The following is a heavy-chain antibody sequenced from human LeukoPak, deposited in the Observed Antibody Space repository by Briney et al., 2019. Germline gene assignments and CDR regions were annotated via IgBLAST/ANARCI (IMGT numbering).Heavy chain of an antibody. CDR3: ARYESVVPAARGWVDY. CDR2: IYPGDSDI. V-gene: IGHV5-51*01. CDR1: GYKFNNFY. Sequence: GESLKISCQASGYKFNNFYIAWVRQMPGKGLKWVAIIYPGDSDIRYSPSIQGHVTISADKSTSTTFLQWTSLKASDTAMYYCARYESVVPAARGWVDYWGQGTLVTVSS. J-gene: IGHJ4*02. D-gene: IGHD2-2*01.